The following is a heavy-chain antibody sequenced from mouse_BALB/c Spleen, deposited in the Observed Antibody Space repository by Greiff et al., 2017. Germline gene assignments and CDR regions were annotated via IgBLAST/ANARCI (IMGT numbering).Heavy chain of an antibody. J-gene: IGHJ3*01. CDR1: GYTFTSYW. Sequence: QVQLKQPGAELVRPGASVKLSCKASGYTFTSYWINWVKQRPGQGLEWIGNIYPSDSYTNYNQKFKDKATLTVDKSSSTAYMQLSSPTSEDSAVYYCTRDGKGAWFAYWGQGTLVTVSA. CDR2: IYPSDSYT. CDR3: TRDGKGAWFAY. V-gene: IGHV1-69*02. D-gene: IGHD2-1*01.